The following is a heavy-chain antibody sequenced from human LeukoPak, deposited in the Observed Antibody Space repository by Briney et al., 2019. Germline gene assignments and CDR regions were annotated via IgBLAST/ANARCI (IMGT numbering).Heavy chain of an antibody. D-gene: IGHD6-13*01. CDR1: GYTFTSYD. V-gene: IGHV1-8*01. CDR3: ARSRWQQLSFGV. CDR2: MNPNSGNT. J-gene: IGHJ6*04. Sequence: ASVKVSCKASGYTFTSYDINWVRQATGQGLEWMGWMNPNSGNTGYAQKFQGRVTMTRNTSISTAYMELSSLRSEDTAVYYCARSRWQQLSFGVWGKGTTVTVSS.